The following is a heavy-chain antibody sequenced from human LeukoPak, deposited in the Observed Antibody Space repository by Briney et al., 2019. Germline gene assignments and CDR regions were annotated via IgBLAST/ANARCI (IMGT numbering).Heavy chain of an antibody. J-gene: IGHJ4*02. V-gene: IGHV3-21*01. D-gene: IGHD6-13*01. CDR3: ARRSIGSIWYGPYFDY. CDR2: ISSSSDYI. Sequence: GGSLRLSCAASGFTFSSYSMNWVRQAPGKGLEWVSSISSSSDYIYYADSVKGRFTISRDNAKNSLYLQMNSLRAEDTAVYYCARRSIGSIWYGPYFDYWGQGTLVTVSS. CDR1: GFTFSSYS.